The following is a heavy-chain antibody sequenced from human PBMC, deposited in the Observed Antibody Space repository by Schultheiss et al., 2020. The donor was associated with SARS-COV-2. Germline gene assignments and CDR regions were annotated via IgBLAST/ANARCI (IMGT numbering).Heavy chain of an antibody. D-gene: IGHD2-2*01. CDR2: ISSSGSTI. CDR3: AREGGIVVVPAAWYWYFDL. CDR1: GFTFSSYE. J-gene: IGHJ2*01. Sequence: GGSLRLSCAASGFTFSSYEMNWVRQAPGKGLEWVSYISSSGSTIYYADSVKGRFTISRDNAKNSLYLQMNSLRAEDTAVYYCAREGGIVVVPAAWYWYFDLWGRGTLVTVSS. V-gene: IGHV3-48*03.